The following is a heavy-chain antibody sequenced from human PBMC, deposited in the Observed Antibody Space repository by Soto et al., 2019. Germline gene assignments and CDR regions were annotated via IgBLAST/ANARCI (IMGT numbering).Heavy chain of an antibody. J-gene: IGHJ4*02. CDR2: IIPILGIA. V-gene: IGHV1-69*02. CDR3: ARYSGYDLPFDY. CDR1: GGTFSSYT. Sequence: SVKVSCKASGGTFSSYTISWVRQAPGQGLEWMGRIIPILGIANYAQKFQGRVTITADKSTSTAYMELSSLRSEDTAVYYCARYSGYDLPFDYWGQGTLVTVSS. D-gene: IGHD5-12*01.